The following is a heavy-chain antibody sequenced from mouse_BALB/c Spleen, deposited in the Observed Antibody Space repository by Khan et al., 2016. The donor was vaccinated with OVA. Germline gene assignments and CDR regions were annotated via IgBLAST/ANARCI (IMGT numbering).Heavy chain of an antibody. Sequence: QVQLKESGPGLVAPSQSLSITCTVSGFSLTTYGVHWVRQPPGKGLEWLVVIWSDGSTNYNSVLKSRLSISKDNSKSQVFLKRNSLQTDDTASYYCARWFDGYSSLYAMDYWGQGTSVTVSS. D-gene: IGHD2-3*01. J-gene: IGHJ4*01. V-gene: IGHV2-6*02. CDR2: IWSDGST. CDR3: ARWFDGYSSLYAMDY. CDR1: GFSLTTYG.